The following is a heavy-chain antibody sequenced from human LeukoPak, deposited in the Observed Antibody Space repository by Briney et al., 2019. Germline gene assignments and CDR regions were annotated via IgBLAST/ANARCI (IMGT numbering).Heavy chain of an antibody. D-gene: IGHD6-13*01. Sequence: GGSLRLSCAASGFTFSSYAMSWVRQAPGKGLEWVSAISGSGGSTYYADSVKGRFTISRDNSKSTLYLQMNSLRAEDTAVYYCAKDDSSSWYKASAFDIWGQGTMVTVSS. V-gene: IGHV3-23*01. CDR3: AKDDSSSWYKASAFDI. J-gene: IGHJ3*02. CDR2: ISGSGGST. CDR1: GFTFSSYA.